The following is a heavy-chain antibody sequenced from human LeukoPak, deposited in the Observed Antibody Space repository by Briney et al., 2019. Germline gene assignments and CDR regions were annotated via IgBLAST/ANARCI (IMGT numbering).Heavy chain of an antibody. V-gene: IGHV4-61*02. CDR2: IHAGGST. CDR3: AREFRKGWDWFDP. Sequence: SETLSLTCTVSGGSIISGTYYWSWIRQPAGKGLEWIGRIHAGGSTNYNPSLKSRVTISADTSKNQFSLKLSSVTAAGTAVYYCAREFRKGWDWFDPWGQGTLVTVSS. CDR1: GGSIISGTYY. J-gene: IGHJ5*02. D-gene: IGHD1-26*01.